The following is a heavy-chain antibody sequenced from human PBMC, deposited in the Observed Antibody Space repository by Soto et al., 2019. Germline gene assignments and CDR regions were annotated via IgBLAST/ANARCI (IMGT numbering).Heavy chain of an antibody. CDR3: AKDRAHITMIVVVITSLGFDY. CDR1: GFTFGSYW. D-gene: IGHD3-22*01. J-gene: IGHJ4*02. Sequence: GGSLRLSCATSGFTFGSYWMTWVRQAPGKGLEWVSAINGSGSEKYYVDSVKGRFTISRDNSKNTLYLQMNSLRAEDTAVYYCAKDRAHITMIVVVITSLGFDYWGQGTLVTVSS. V-gene: IGHV3-23*01. CDR2: INGSGSEK.